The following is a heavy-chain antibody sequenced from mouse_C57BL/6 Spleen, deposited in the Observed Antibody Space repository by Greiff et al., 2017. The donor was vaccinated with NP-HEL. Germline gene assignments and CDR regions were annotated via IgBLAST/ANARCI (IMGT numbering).Heavy chain of an antibody. CDR3: ARRGKGDYAMDY. J-gene: IGHJ4*01. CDR2: INPNNGGT. CDR1: GYTFTDYN. D-gene: IGHD1-3*01. V-gene: IGHV1-22*01. Sequence: EVQLLQSGPELVKPGASVKLSCKASGYTFTDYNMHWVKQSPGKSLEWIGYINPNNGGTSYNQKFKGKGTLTVNKSSSTAYMELRSLTSEDSAVYYCARRGKGDYAMDYWGQGTSVTVSS.